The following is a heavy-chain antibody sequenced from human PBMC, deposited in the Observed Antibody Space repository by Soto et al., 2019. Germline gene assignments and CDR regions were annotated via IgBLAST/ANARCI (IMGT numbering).Heavy chain of an antibody. V-gene: IGHV4-61*08. CDR2: IYYSGST. D-gene: IGHD1-1*01. Sequence: SETLSLTCTVSGGSISSGDYYWNWIRQRPGKGLEWIGYIYYSGSTSYNPSLESRVTISVDTSKNQFSLKLSSVTAADTAVYYCAREDWNYYYYGMDVWGQGTTVTVSS. CDR3: AREDWNYYYYGMDV. J-gene: IGHJ6*02. CDR1: GGSISSGDYY.